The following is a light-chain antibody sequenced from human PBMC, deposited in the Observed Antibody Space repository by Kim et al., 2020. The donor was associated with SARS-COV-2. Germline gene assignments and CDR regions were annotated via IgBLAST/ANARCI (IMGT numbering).Light chain of an antibody. CDR1: SLKTYY. CDR3: KSRANSGNRYV. J-gene: IGLJ1*01. Sequence: SSELTQDPAVSVALGQTVRITCQGDSLKTYYASWYQRKPGQAPVIVISGEHDRPSGIPDRFSGSRSGDTATLTITGAQAEDEADYYCKSRANSGNRYVFGTGTKVTVL. CDR2: GEH. V-gene: IGLV3-19*01.